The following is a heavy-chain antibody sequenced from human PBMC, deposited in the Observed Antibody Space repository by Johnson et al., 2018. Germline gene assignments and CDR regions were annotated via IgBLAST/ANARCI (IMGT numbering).Heavy chain of an antibody. J-gene: IGHJ6*02. D-gene: IGHD4-17*01. Sequence: QVQLVESGGGVVQPGRSXRLSCAASGFTFSSYGMHWVRQAPGKGLEWVAVISYDGSNKYYADSVKGRFTISRDNSKNTLYLQMNSLRGEDTAVDYCARDLGGHDYGDYEVVLNEPHYYYGMDVWGQGTTVTVSS. CDR2: ISYDGSNK. CDR3: ARDLGGHDYGDYEVVLNEPHYYYGMDV. V-gene: IGHV3-30*03. CDR1: GFTFSSYG.